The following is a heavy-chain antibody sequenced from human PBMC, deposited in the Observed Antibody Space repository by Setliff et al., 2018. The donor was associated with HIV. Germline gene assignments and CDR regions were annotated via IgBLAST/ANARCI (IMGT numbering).Heavy chain of an antibody. D-gene: IGHD4-17*01. CDR1: TFSVSEYA. V-gene: IGHV3-49*04. Sequence: GGSLRLSCAASTFSVSEYAMSWVRQAPGRGLEWVGLVRGIAYGGTTEYAASVRGRFTISRDDSKNIAYLQMNSLKTEDTAVYFCTRDGGGDYGVYAPDYWGQGTLVTVSS. CDR2: VRGIAYGGTT. J-gene: IGHJ4*02. CDR3: TRDGGGDYGVYAPDY.